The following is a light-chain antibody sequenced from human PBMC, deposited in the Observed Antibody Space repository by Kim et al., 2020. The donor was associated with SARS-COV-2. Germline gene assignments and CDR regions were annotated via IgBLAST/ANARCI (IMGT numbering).Light chain of an antibody. V-gene: IGKV1-33*01. CDR3: QHYDNLASIT. Sequence: DIQMTQSPSSLSASIGVRVTITCQASHDISKFLNWYQQKPGKAPELLIHQGSYLEIGVPSRFSGSGSGTFFSLTISSLQPEDIATYYCQHYDNLASITFGQGTRLEIK. J-gene: IGKJ5*01. CDR2: QGS. CDR1: HDISKF.